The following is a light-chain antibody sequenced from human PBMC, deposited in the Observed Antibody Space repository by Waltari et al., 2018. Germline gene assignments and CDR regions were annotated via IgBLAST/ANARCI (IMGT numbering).Light chain of an antibody. Sequence: DVVLTQSPLFLPVARGQSVSISCKSSQSLLYSDGNTFLTWFHQRPGPSPRRLIYPISPGASGVPDRFGGSGSGTDFTLSIAGVQPDDAGVYFCVQGTHWVTFGGGTTV. CDR2: PIS. V-gene: IGKV2-30*01. CDR1: QSLLYSDGNTF. J-gene: IGKJ4*01. CDR3: VQGTHWVT.